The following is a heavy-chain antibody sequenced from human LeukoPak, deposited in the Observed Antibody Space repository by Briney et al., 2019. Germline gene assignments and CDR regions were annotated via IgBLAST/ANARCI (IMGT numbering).Heavy chain of an antibody. CDR2: IGPHSSAT. D-gene: IGHD2/OR15-2a*01. Sequence: ASMKVSCKSPGFTFTDYYIHWVRQAPGQGLEWMGYIGPHSSATSSPQEFQGRVTMTRDTSMSTAYMELTRLTSDDTAVYYCARGGNGLLSKDFDYWGQGTLVTVSS. CDR1: GFTFTDYY. V-gene: IGHV1-2*02. J-gene: IGHJ4*02. CDR3: ARGGNGLLSKDFDY.